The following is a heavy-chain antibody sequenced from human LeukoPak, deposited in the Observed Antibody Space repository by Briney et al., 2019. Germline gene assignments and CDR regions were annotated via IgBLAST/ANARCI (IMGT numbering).Heavy chain of an antibody. Sequence: GESLKISCKGSGYTFTSYWISWVRQMPGKGLQWMGRIDPSDSYTNYSPSFQGHVTISADKSISTAYLQWSSLKASDTAIYYCAKRRMTTVTTETAFDIWGQGTMVTVSS. CDR3: AKRRMTTVTTETAFDI. CDR2: IDPSDSYT. CDR1: GYTFTSYW. V-gene: IGHV5-10-1*01. D-gene: IGHD4-17*01. J-gene: IGHJ3*02.